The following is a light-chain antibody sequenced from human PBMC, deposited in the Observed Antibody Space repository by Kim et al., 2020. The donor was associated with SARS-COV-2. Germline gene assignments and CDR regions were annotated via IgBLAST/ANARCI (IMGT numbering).Light chain of an antibody. CDR1: PGISSY. Sequence: SASTGDRVTITCRASPGISSYLAWYQQKPGNAPKLLIYAASTLQSGVPSRFSGSGSGTDFTLTLSCLQSEDFATYYCQQYYSYPPSFGQGTKLEI. CDR3: QQYYSYPPS. J-gene: IGKJ2*03. CDR2: AAS. V-gene: IGKV1-8*01.